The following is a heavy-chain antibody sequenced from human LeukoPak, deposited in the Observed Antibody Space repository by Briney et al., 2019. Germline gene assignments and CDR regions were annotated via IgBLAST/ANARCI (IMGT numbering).Heavy chain of an antibody. CDR2: TRSKAYGGAT. CDR3: GRDSPYFDY. Sequence: GGSLRLSCTTSGFNFGNYAMSWVRQAPGKGLEWVGFTRSKAYGGATEYAASVKGRVTISRDDSKSIAYLQMNSLKTEDTAVYYCGRDSPYFDYWGQGTLVTVSS. CDR1: GFNFGNYA. V-gene: IGHV3-49*04. J-gene: IGHJ4*02.